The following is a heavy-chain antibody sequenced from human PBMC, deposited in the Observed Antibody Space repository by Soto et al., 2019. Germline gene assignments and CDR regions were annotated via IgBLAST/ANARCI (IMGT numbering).Heavy chain of an antibody. V-gene: IGHV3-66*01. CDR1: GFTFSDYY. J-gene: IGHJ4*02. D-gene: IGHD6-13*01. CDR3: ARNLYSSSWCNYFDY. Sequence: PGGSLRLSCVASGFTFSDYYMSWVRQAPGKGLQWVSTIYSGSSTYYADSVKGRFTISRDNSKNTLFLQMNSLRAEDTAVYYCARNLYSSSWCNYFDYWGQGALVTVSS. CDR2: IYSGSST.